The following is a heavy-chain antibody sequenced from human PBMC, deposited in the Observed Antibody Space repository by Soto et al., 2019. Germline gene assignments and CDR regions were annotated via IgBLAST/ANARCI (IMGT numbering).Heavy chain of an antibody. CDR1: GFTFSSYA. D-gene: IGHD3-3*01. Sequence: EVQLLESGGGLVQPGGSLRLSCAASGFTFSSYAMSWVRQAPGKGLEWVSAISGRGGSTYYADSVKGRFTISRDSSKNTLYLQMNSLRAEDTAVYYCARGRGLYDFWSGYHPTIYGMDVWGQGTTVTVSS. CDR3: ARGRGLYDFWSGYHPTIYGMDV. CDR2: ISGRGGST. J-gene: IGHJ6*02. V-gene: IGHV3-23*01.